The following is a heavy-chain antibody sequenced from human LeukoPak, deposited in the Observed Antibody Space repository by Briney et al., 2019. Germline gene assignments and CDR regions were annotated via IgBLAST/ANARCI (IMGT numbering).Heavy chain of an antibody. CDR1: GFTVSSNY. V-gene: IGHV3-66*02. CDR3: AKDKSRYYYDSSGYSYFDY. Sequence: GGSLRLSCAASGFTVSSNYMSWVRQAPGKGLEWVSVIYSGGSTYYADSVKGRFTISRDNSKNTLYLQMNSLRAEDTAVYYCAKDKSRYYYDSSGYSYFDYWGQGTLVTVSS. J-gene: IGHJ4*02. D-gene: IGHD3-22*01. CDR2: IYSGGST.